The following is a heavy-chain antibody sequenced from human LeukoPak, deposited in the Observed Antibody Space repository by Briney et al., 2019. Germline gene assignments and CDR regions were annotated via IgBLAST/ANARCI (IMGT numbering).Heavy chain of an antibody. CDR3: AKVPRGGIKLGGAFDY. D-gene: IGHD5-18*01. CDR1: GFTFSSYA. CDR2: ISGSGGST. J-gene: IGHJ4*02. V-gene: IGHV3-23*01. Sequence: GGSLRLSCAASGFTFSSYAMSWVRQAPGKGLEWVSAISGSGGSTYYADSVKGRFTISRDNSKNTLYLQMNSLRAEDTAVYYCAKVPRGGIKLGGAFDYWGQETLVTVPS.